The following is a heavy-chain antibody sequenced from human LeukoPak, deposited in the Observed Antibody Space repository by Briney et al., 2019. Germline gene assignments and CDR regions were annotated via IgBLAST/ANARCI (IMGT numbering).Heavy chain of an antibody. D-gene: IGHD2-15*01. CDR3: RAVVVAAAVVYYFDY. CDR1: GFTFSSYA. CDR2: ISGSGGST. J-gene: IGHJ4*02. Sequence: PAGSLGLSCAASGFTFSSYAMSWVRQAPGKGLEWVSAISGSGGSTYYADSVKGRFTISRDNSKNTLYLQMNSLRAEDTAVYYCRAVVVAAAVVYYFDYWGQGTLVTVSS. V-gene: IGHV3-23*01.